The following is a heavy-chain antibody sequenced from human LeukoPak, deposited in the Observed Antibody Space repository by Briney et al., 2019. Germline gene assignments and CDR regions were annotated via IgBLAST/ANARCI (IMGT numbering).Heavy chain of an antibody. CDR3: AKGFLGNIDY. V-gene: IGHV3-23*01. CDR2: ISGSGGST. Sequence: GGTLRLSCAASGFTFSSYGMSWVRQAPGKGLEWVSAISGSGGSTYYADSVKGRFTISRDNSKNTLYLQMNSLRAEDTAVYYCAKGFLGNIDYWGQGTLVTVSS. CDR1: GFTFSSYG. D-gene: IGHD1/OR15-1a*01. J-gene: IGHJ4*02.